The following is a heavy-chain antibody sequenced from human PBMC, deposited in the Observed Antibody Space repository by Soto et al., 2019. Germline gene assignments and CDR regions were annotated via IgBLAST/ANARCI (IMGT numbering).Heavy chain of an antibody. CDR2: IYRTGST. J-gene: IGHJ4*02. CDR3: ASRDRDTSGDY. V-gene: IGHV4-4*02. CDR1: GGCISSNKW. Sequence: SVPLSLTCPVAGGCISSNKWWPWVRQPPGQGLEWIGEIYRTGSTNYNPSLKSRVTISLDKSENQFSLKVTSLTAAAPAVYYYASRDRDTSGDYGAQGPLVTFS. D-gene: IGHD5-12*01.